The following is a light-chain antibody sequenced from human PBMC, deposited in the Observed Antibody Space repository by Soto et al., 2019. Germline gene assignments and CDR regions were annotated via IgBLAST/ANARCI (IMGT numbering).Light chain of an antibody. CDR1: QSVSSSY. CDR2: GTS. J-gene: IGKJ1*01. V-gene: IGKV3-20*01. Sequence: EIVLTQSPGTLSLSPGERATLSCRASQSVSSSYLAWYQQKPGQAHRLLIYGTSSRGTAIPDRFSGSGSGTDLTLTISRLEPEFFAVYYCQQYSRSSWTVGQDPNVEIK. CDR3: QQYSRSSWT.